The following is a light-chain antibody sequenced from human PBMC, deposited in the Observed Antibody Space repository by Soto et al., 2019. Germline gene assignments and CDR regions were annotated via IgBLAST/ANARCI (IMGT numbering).Light chain of an antibody. CDR1: QSISTW. CDR3: RHYNSYPIT. Sequence: DIQMTQSPSTLSASVGDRVTITCRASQSISTWLAWYQQKPGKAPKLLIHEASNLESGVSSRFSGRGSGTEFTLTISSLQPDDFATYYCRHYNSYPITFGQGTRLEIK. V-gene: IGKV1-5*03. CDR2: EAS. J-gene: IGKJ5*01.